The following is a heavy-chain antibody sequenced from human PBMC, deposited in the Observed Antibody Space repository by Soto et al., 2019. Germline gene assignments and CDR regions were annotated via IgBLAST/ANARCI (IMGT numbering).Heavy chain of an antibody. Sequence: VQLQESGPGLVRPSQTLSLTCTVSGGSMKSGGYFWSWIRQHPGKGLEWIGNIYYSGGTYYNPSLXSRAGISXDXXXXXFTLKVGSVTAAXXXXXXXXXXXXXXXXXXXSWY. CDR1: GGSMKSGGYF. V-gene: IGHV4-31*08. J-gene: IGHJ2*01. CDR3: XXXXXXXXXXXXSWY. CDR2: IYYSGGT.